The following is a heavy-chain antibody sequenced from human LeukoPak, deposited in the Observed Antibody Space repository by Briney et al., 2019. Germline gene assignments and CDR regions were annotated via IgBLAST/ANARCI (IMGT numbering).Heavy chain of an antibody. J-gene: IGHJ4*02. CDR1: GGSFSGYY. Sequence: SETLSLTCAVYGGSFSGYYWSWIRQPPGKGLEWIGYIYYSGSTNYNPSLKSRVTISVDTSKNQFSLKLSSVTAADTAVYYRARALLEGHGWYHDYWGQGTLVTVSS. CDR2: IYYSGST. CDR3: ARALLEGHGWYHDY. D-gene: IGHD6-19*01. V-gene: IGHV4-59*01.